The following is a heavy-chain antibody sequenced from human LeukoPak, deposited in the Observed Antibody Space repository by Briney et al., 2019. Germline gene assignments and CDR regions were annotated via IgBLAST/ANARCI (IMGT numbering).Heavy chain of an antibody. CDR1: GGSISSSSYY. D-gene: IGHD3-22*01. J-gene: IGHJ3*02. Sequence: PSETLSLTCTVSGGSISSSSYYWGWIRQPPGKGREWIGSIYYSGSTYYNPSLKSRVTISVDTSKNQFSLKLSSVTAADTAVYYCARGMIVVVIWRDDAFDIWGQGTMVTVSS. V-gene: IGHV4-39*01. CDR2: IYYSGST. CDR3: ARGMIVVVIWRDDAFDI.